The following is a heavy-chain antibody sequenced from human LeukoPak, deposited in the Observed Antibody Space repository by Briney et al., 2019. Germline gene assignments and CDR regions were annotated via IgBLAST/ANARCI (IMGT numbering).Heavy chain of an antibody. CDR1: GYTFTSYY. Sequence: GASVKVSCKASGYTFTSYYMHWVRQAPGQGLEWMGIINPSGGSTSYAQKFQGRVTMTRDMSTSTVYMELSSLRSEDTAVYYCARAGYYYDSSGYYSKHVAFDIWGQGTMATVSS. CDR2: INPSGGST. J-gene: IGHJ3*02. D-gene: IGHD3-22*01. V-gene: IGHV1-46*01. CDR3: ARAGYYYDSSGYYSKHVAFDI.